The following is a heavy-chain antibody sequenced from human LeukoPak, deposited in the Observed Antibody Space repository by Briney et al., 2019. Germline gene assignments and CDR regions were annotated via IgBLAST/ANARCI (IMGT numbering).Heavy chain of an antibody. D-gene: IGHD5-24*01. CDR3: ARGRRDNYAGLWGLKGDNWFDP. Sequence: SQTLSLTCAISGDSVSSNSAAWNWIRQSPSRGLEWLGRTYYRSKWYNDYAVSVKSRITINPDTSKNQFSLQLNSVTPEDTAVYYCARGRRDNYAGLWGLKGDNWFDPWGQGTLVTVSS. CDR1: GDSVSSNSAA. J-gene: IGHJ5*02. V-gene: IGHV6-1*01. CDR2: TYYRSKWYN.